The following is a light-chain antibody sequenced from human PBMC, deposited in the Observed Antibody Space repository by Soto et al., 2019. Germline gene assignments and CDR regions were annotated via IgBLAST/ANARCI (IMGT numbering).Light chain of an antibody. CDR2: DAS. Sequence: AIQLTQSPSSLSASVGDTVTITCRASQGISNALAWYQQIPGKPPKLLIYDASTLESGVPSRFSGSGSATDFTLTISSLQPGDFATYYCQQFNGFPTFGQGTRLEIQ. CDR3: QQFNGFPT. J-gene: IGKJ5*01. V-gene: IGKV1-13*02. CDR1: QGISNA.